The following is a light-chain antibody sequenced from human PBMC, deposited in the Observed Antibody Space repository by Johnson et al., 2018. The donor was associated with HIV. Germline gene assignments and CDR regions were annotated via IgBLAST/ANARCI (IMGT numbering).Light chain of an antibody. Sequence: QLVLTQPPSVSAAPGQKVTISCSGSSSNIGNNYVSWYQQLPGTAPKLLIYDNDKRPSGIPDRFSGYKSGTSATLGITGLQTGDEADYYCGTWDSSLSIYVFGTGTKVTVL. V-gene: IGLV1-51*01. J-gene: IGLJ1*01. CDR3: GTWDSSLSIYV. CDR1: SSNIGNNY. CDR2: DND.